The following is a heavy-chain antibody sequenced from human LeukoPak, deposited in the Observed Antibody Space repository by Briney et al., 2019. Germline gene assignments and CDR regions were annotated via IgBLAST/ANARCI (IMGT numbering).Heavy chain of an antibody. D-gene: IGHD6-19*01. J-gene: IGHJ4*02. CDR1: GGSISSSSYY. V-gene: IGHV4-39*02. Sequence: SETLSLTCTVSGGSISSSSYYWGWIRQPPGKGLEWIGSIYYSGSTYYNPSLKSRVTISVDTSKNQFSLKLSSVTAADTAVYYCARETSGWYLDHWGQGTLVTVSS. CDR2: IYYSGST. CDR3: ARETSGWYLDH.